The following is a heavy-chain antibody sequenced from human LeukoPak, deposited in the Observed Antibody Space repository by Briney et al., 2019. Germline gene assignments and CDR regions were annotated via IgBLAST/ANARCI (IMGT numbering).Heavy chain of an antibody. CDR2: MSGSGGST. Sequence: GGSLRLSCAASGFTFSSYAMSWVRQAPGKGLEWVSAMSGSGGSTFYADSVKGRFTISRDNSKNTLYLQMNSLRAEDTAVYYCAKDRAVVVPAAVGDYWGQGTLVTVSS. CDR1: GFTFSSYA. D-gene: IGHD2-2*01. V-gene: IGHV3-23*01. J-gene: IGHJ4*02. CDR3: AKDRAVVVPAAVGDY.